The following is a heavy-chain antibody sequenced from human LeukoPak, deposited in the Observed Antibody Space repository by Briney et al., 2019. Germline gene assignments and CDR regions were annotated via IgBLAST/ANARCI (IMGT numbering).Heavy chain of an antibody. D-gene: IGHD3-16*02. CDR2: IYYSGST. V-gene: IGHV4-31*03. CDR3: ARFTFGGVIVISAFDI. J-gene: IGHJ3*02. Sequence: SETLSLTCTVSGGSISSGGYYWSWIRQHPGKGLEWIGYIYYSGSTYYNPSLKSRVTISVDTSKNQFSLKLSSVTAADTAVYYCARFTFGGVIVISAFDIWGQGTMVTVSS. CDR1: GGSISSGGYY.